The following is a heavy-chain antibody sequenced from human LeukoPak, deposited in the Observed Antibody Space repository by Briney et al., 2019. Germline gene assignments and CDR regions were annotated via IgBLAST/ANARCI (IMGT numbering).Heavy chain of an antibody. J-gene: IGHJ1*01. V-gene: IGHV3-7*03. D-gene: IGHD6-13*01. CDR3: ARDRTIAAVGYFQH. CDR2: IKQDGSEK. CDR1: GFTFSSYW. Sequence: LPGGSLRLSCAASGFTFSSYWMSWVRQAPGKGLEWVANIKQDGSEKYYVDSVKGRFTISRDNAKNSLYLQMNSLRAEDTALYYCARDRTIAAVGYFQHWGQGTLVTVSS.